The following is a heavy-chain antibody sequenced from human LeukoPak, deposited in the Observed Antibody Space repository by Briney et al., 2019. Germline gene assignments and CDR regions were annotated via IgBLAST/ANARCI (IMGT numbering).Heavy chain of an antibody. Sequence: PGGSLRLSCVASGLTFSPYGMSWVRQAPGKGLEWISYITSSSGTIYYTDSVKGRFTISRDNAKNSLYLQMNSLRAEDTAVYYCARVAPGHDIGRGYFDYWGQGTLVTVSS. V-gene: IGHV3-48*01. D-gene: IGHD2-21*01. CDR3: ARVAPGHDIGRGYFDY. J-gene: IGHJ4*02. CDR1: GLTFSPYG. CDR2: ITSSSGTI.